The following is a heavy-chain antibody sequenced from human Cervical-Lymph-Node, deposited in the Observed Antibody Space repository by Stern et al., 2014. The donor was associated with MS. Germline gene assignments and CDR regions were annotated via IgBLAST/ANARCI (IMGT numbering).Heavy chain of an antibody. J-gene: IGHJ4*02. D-gene: IGHD5-24*01. CDR1: GFTFSDYY. V-gene: IGHV3-11*01. CDR3: ARDPHRRDGYNFDY. Sequence: MQLVESGGGLVKPGGSLRLSCETSGFTFSDYYMNSIRQAPGKGQEWVSYISRTGTTMYYAESVKGRFTISRDNAKNSLYLHMNSLRAEDTAVYYCARDPHRRDGYNFDYWGQGALVTVSS. CDR2: ISRTGTTM.